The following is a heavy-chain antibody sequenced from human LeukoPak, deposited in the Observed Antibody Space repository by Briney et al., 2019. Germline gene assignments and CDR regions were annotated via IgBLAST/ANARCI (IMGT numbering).Heavy chain of an antibody. D-gene: IGHD3-10*01. CDR2: INHSGST. V-gene: IGHV4-34*01. CDR1: GGSFSGYY. J-gene: IGHJ5*02. Sequence: PSETLSLTCAVSGGSFSGYYWSWIRQPPGKGLEWIGEINHSGSTNYNPSLKSRVTISVDTSKNQFSLKLSSVTAADTAVYYCARGDGSGSYYTWFDPWGQGTLVTVSS. CDR3: ARGDGSGSYYTWFDP.